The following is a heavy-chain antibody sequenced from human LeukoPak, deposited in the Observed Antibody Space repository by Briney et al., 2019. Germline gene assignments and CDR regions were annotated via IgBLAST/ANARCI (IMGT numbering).Heavy chain of an antibody. CDR3: ARGSSSGWFDP. V-gene: IGHV3-21*01. Sequence: GGALRLSCAASGFTFSSYSMNWVRRAPGKGLEWVSSISSSSSYIYYADSVKGRFTISRDNAKNSLYLQMNSLRAEDTAVYYCARGSSSGWFDPWGQGTLVTVSS. J-gene: IGHJ5*02. CDR2: ISSSSSYI. CDR1: GFTFSSYS. D-gene: IGHD6-6*01.